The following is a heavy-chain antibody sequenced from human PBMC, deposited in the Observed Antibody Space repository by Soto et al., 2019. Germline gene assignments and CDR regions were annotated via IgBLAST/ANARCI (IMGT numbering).Heavy chain of an antibody. Sequence: EVQLVESGGGLVQPGGSLRLSCAASGFTFNIYWMHWVRQAPGKGLVWVSRINSDASNTNYADSVKGRFTISRDNAKNTLYLQMNSLRVEDTAVYYCARGVRSGSYPYYYSAMDVWGQGTTVTVSS. V-gene: IGHV3-74*01. CDR3: ARGVRSGSYPYYYSAMDV. J-gene: IGHJ6*02. CDR2: INSDASNT. CDR1: GFTFNIYW. D-gene: IGHD1-26*01.